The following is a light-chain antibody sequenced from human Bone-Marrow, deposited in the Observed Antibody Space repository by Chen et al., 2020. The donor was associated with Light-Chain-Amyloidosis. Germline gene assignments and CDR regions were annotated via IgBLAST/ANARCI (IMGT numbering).Light chain of an antibody. CDR1: NIGSTS. CDR3: QVWDRSSDRPV. J-gene: IGLJ3*02. Sequence: SYVLTQPSSLSVAPGQTATIACGGNNIGSTSVHWYQQTPGQAPLLGVYDDSDRPSGIPERLSGSNSGNTATLTISRVEAWDKADFYCQVWDRSSDRPVFGGGTKLTVL. CDR2: DDS. V-gene: IGLV3-21*02.